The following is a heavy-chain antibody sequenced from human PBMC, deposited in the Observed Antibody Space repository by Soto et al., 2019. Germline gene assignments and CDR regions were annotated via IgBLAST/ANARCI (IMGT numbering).Heavy chain of an antibody. D-gene: IGHD3-9*01. V-gene: IGHV4-39*01. J-gene: IGHJ4*02. Sequence: SETLSLTCTVSGGSISSSSYYWGWIRQPPGQGLEWIGSIYYSGSTHSNPSLKSRVTISVDTSKNQFSLKLSSVTAADTAVYYCVRHNSHYEYFDWPIDYWGQGTLVTVSS. CDR3: VRHNSHYEYFDWPIDY. CDR2: IYYSGST. CDR1: GGSISSSSYY.